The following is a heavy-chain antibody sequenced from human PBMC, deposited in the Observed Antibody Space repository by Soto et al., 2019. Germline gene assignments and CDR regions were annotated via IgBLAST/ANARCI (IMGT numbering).Heavy chain of an antibody. CDR1: GYTFISYY. D-gene: IGHD6-13*01. Sequence: QVQLVQSGAEVKKPGASVKVTCKASGYTFISYYVYWVRLAPGQGLEWMGLINPRDGDTMYAQKFQGRVTVTRDTSTSTVYMEMSSLRSEDTAVYFCARGYPSSSRLGWFDPWGQGTLVTVSS. CDR2: INPRDGDT. V-gene: IGHV1-46*01. CDR3: ARGYPSSSRLGWFDP. J-gene: IGHJ5*02.